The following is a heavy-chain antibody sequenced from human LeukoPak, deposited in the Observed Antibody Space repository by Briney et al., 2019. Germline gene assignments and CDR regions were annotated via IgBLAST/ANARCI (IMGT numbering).Heavy chain of an antibody. CDR1: GYTFTTYS. CDR3: AREHDFLIDYSFDY. J-gene: IGHJ4*02. D-gene: IGHD3-3*01. Sequence: ASVKVSCKASGYTFTTYSIFWMRQAPGQGLEWMGWINAGNGNTKYSQKLQDRVTITRDTSANTAYVELSSLSSEDTAVYYCAREHDFLIDYSFDYWGQGTLVTVSS. V-gene: IGHV1-3*01. CDR2: INAGNGNT.